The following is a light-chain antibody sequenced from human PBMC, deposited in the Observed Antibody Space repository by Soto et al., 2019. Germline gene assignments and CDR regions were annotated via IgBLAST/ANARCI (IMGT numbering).Light chain of an antibody. CDR1: SSNIGSNT. V-gene: IGLV1-44*01. Sequence: QSVLTQPPSASGTPGQRVTISCSGSSSNIGSNTVNWYQQLPGTAPKLLIYSHNERPSGVPDRFSGSKSGTSASQAISGLQSEDEADYYCATWDDSLNGVVFGGGTKLTVL. J-gene: IGLJ2*01. CDR2: SHN. CDR3: ATWDDSLNGVV.